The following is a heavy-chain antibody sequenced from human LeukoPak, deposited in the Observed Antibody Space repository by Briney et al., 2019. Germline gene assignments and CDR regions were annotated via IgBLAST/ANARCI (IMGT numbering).Heavy chain of an antibody. CDR3: PKDIFRPLQLLWFGHIPHYGMDV. CDR2: ISWNSGSI. CDR1: GFTFGDYA. Sequence: GGSLRLSCAASGFTFGDYAMHWVRQAPGKGLEWVSGISWNSGSIVYADSVKGRFTISRDNAKNSLYLQMNSLRAEDTALYYCPKDIFRPLQLLWFGHIPHYGMDVRGQGTTVTVSS. D-gene: IGHD3-10*01. V-gene: IGHV3-9*01. J-gene: IGHJ6*02.